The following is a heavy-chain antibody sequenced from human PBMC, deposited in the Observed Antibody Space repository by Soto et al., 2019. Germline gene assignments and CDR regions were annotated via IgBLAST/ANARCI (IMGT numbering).Heavy chain of an antibody. CDR1: GYTFQNYH. D-gene: IGHD3-16*01. V-gene: IGHV1-46*02. CDR2: IHPSGDTK. Sequence: QVQLVQSGAEVKEPGASVKVSCKASGYTFQNYHMHWVRQAPGQGLEWMGIIHPSGDTKTYAQRFQGRLAMPRDTSTSTAYMELSSLTSEDTAVYFCARDLWGSWTVDYWGQGTLVTVSS. CDR3: ARDLWGSWTVDY. J-gene: IGHJ4*02.